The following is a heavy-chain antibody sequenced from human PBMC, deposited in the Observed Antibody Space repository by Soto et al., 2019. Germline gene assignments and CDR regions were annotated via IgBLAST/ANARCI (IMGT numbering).Heavy chain of an antibody. Sequence: ASVKVSCKASGYTFTSYGISWVRQAPGQGLEWMGWIRAYTGHTYYAQKLQGRVTMTTDTSTSTAYMELRSLRSDDTAVYYCARTIAAADRDDWGQGTLVTVSS. CDR3: ARTIAAADRDD. V-gene: IGHV1-18*01. D-gene: IGHD6-13*01. CDR2: IRAYTGHT. CDR1: GYTFTSYG. J-gene: IGHJ4*02.